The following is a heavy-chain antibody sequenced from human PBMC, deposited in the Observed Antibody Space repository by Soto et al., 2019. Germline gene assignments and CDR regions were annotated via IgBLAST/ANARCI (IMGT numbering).Heavy chain of an antibody. Sequence: QVQLVESGGGVVQPGRSLRLSCAASGFTFSSYGMHWVRQAPGKGLEWVAVISYDGSNKYYADSVKGRFTISRDNSKNTLYLQMNSLRAEDTAVYYCAKDQDYDYGDYNPNLYYYGMDVWGQGTTVTVSS. CDR2: ISYDGSNK. V-gene: IGHV3-30*18. CDR1: GFTFSSYG. J-gene: IGHJ6*02. CDR3: AKDQDYDYGDYNPNLYYYGMDV. D-gene: IGHD4-17*01.